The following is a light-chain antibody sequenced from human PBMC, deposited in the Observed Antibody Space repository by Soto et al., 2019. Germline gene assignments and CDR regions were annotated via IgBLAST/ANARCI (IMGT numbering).Light chain of an antibody. CDR1: HTVSSSY. CDR2: GAS. Sequence: EVVLTQSPGTLSLSPGERATLSCRASHTVSSSYLAWYQQKPGQAPRLLIYGASNRATGIPDRFSGRGSGTDFILTISRLEPEDFAVYYCQQYGSSPGTFGQGTKVEIK. CDR3: QQYGSSPGT. V-gene: IGKV3-20*01. J-gene: IGKJ1*01.